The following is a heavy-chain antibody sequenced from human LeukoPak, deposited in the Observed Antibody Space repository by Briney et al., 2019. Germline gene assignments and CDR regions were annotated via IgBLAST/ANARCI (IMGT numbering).Heavy chain of an antibody. CDR3: ARDEAVVPAAIPDYYYYYYMDV. D-gene: IGHD2-2*01. Sequence: KPGGSLRLSCAASGFTFSSYSMNWVRQAPGKGLEWVSSISSSSSSYIYYADSVKGRFTISRDNAKNSLYLQMNSLRAEDTAVYYCARDEAVVPAAIPDYYYYYYMDVWGKGTTVTVSS. CDR1: GFTFSSYS. V-gene: IGHV3-21*01. J-gene: IGHJ6*03. CDR2: ISSSSSSYI.